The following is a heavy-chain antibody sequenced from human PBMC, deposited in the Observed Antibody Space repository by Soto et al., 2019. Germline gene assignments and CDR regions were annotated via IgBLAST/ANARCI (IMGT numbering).Heavy chain of an antibody. CDR1: GYTFTGYF. D-gene: IGHD3-16*01. CDR3: ARGPDYYDTSVSYRGIDQ. V-gene: IGHV1-2*02. CDR2: INANSGGT. Sequence: ASVKVSCKASGYTFTGYFIHWVRQAPGQGLEWMGWINANSGGTNYGQKFQGRVMMTRDTSISTAYMELSRLTSDDTALYFCARGPDYYDTSVSYRGIDQWGQGTLVTVSS. J-gene: IGHJ4*02.